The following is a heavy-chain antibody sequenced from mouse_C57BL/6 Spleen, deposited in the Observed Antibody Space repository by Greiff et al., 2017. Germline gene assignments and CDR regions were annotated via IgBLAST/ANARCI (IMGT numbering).Heavy chain of an antibody. J-gene: IGHJ1*03. CDR1: GFNIKDYY. CDR2: IDPEDGET. Sequence: EVKLVESGAELVKPGASVTLSCTASGFNIKDYYMHWVKQRTEQGLEWIGRIDPEDGETKSAPKFQGKATITADTSSNTAYLQLSSLTSEDTAVYYCARDYYGSSHWYFDVWGTGTTVTVSS. CDR3: ARDYYGSSHWYFDV. V-gene: IGHV14-2*01. D-gene: IGHD1-1*01.